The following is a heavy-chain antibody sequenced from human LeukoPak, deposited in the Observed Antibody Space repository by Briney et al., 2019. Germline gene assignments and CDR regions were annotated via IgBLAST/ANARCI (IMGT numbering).Heavy chain of an antibody. CDR1: GFTFSSYA. J-gene: IGHJ6*02. CDR3: GRDVSGIGMDV. Sequence: GGSLRLSCAASGFTFSSYAMHWVRQAPGKGLEWVAVISYDGSNKYYADSVKGRFTISRDNAKNSLYLQMNSLRAEDTAVYYCGRDVSGIGMDVWGQGTTVTVSS. D-gene: IGHD3-16*01. CDR2: ISYDGSNK. V-gene: IGHV3-30-3*01.